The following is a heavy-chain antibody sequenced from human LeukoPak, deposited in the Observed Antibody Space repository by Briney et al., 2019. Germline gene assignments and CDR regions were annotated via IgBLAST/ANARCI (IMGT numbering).Heavy chain of an antibody. V-gene: IGHV1-69*05. CDR1: GGTFSSYA. J-gene: IGHJ3*02. CDR2: IVPIFGTA. Sequence: SVKVSCKASGGTFSSYAISWLRQAPGQGLEWMGRIVPIFGTANYAQKFQGRVTITTDESTSTAYMELSSLRSEDTAVYYCARDLNPFNWGDDAFDIWGQGTMVTVSS. D-gene: IGHD7-27*01. CDR3: ARDLNPFNWGDDAFDI.